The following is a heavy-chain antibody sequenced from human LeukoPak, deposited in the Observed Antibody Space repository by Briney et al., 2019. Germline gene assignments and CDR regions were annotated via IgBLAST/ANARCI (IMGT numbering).Heavy chain of an antibody. CDR1: GFSVRSSD. Sequence: PGGSPRLSCAASGFSVRSSDMSWVRQAPGKGLEWVSDFYAGGTANYADSVKGRFTISRDNSKNTLYLQMNNLSAEDTAVYYCAKDLGHSSGWSDAFDIWGQGTMVTVSS. CDR3: AKDLGHSSGWSDAFDI. CDR2: FYAGGTA. D-gene: IGHD6-19*01. V-gene: IGHV3-53*01. J-gene: IGHJ3*02.